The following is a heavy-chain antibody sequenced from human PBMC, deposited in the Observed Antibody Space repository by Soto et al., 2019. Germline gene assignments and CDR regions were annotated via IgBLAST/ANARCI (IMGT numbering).Heavy chain of an antibody. V-gene: IGHV3-30*18. CDR2: ISYDGSNK. CDR3: AKSIAVAGMGY. D-gene: IGHD6-19*01. CDR1: GFTFSSYG. J-gene: IGHJ4*02. Sequence: QVQLVESGGGVVQPGRSLRLSCAASGFTFSSYGMHWVRKAPGKGLEWVAVISYDGSNKYYADSVKGRFTISRDNSKNTLYLQMNSLRAEDTAVYYCAKSIAVAGMGYWGQGTLVTVSS.